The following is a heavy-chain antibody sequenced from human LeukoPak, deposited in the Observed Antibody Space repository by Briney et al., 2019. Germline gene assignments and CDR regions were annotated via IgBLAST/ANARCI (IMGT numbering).Heavy chain of an antibody. CDR1: GFTFSSYA. D-gene: IGHD3-9*01. CDR3: ARGNDILTGYGRSY. J-gene: IGHJ4*02. V-gene: IGHV3-30*04. Sequence: PGGSLRLSCAASGFTFSSYAMHWVRQAPGKGLEGVAVISYDGSNKYYADSVKGRFTISRDNSKNTLYLQMNSLRAEDTAVYYCARGNDILTGYGRSYWGQGTLVTVSS. CDR2: ISYDGSNK.